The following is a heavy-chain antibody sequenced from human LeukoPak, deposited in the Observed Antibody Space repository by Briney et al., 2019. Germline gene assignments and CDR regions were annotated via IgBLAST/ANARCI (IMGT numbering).Heavy chain of an antibody. V-gene: IGHV5-51*01. CDR3: ATDLMIAAAGTGGDWFDP. CDR1: GYSFTSYW. Sequence: MTGESLKISCKGSGYSFTSYWIAWVRQMPGKGLEWMGIIYPGDSDTRYSPSFQGHVTISADKSISTAYLQWSSLKASDTAMYYCATDLMIAAAGTGGDWFDPWGQGTLVTVSS. D-gene: IGHD6-13*01. J-gene: IGHJ5*02. CDR2: IYPGDSDT.